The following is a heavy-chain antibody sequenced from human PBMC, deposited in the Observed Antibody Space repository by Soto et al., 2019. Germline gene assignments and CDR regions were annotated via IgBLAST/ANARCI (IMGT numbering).Heavy chain of an antibody. CDR1: GFTFSDYD. Sequence: QVQLVESGGGLVNPGGSLRLSCAASGFTFSDYDMVWIRQAPGKGLECLAYIGDGGGAITYADSVKGRFTISRDNAKKSLYLQMSNLRAEDTAVYYCVKVGTYDVWTRSTYKWFDPWGQGTLVIVSS. J-gene: IGHJ5*02. D-gene: IGHD3-9*01. V-gene: IGHV3-11*01. CDR2: IGDGGGAI. CDR3: VKVGTYDVWTRSTYKWFDP.